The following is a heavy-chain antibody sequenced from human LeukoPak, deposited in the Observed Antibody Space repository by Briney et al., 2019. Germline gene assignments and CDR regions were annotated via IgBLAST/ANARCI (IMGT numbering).Heavy chain of an antibody. D-gene: IGHD2-2*01. CDR3: AREQGYCSSTSCYVGAFDI. CDR1: GFTFSSYW. CDR2: INSDGSST. Sequence: GGSLRLSCAASGFTFSSYWMHWVRQAPGKGLVWVPRINSDGSSTSYADSVKGRFTISRDNAKNTLYLQMNSLRAEDTAVYYCAREQGYCSSTSCYVGAFDIWGQGTMVTVSS. V-gene: IGHV3-74*01. J-gene: IGHJ3*02.